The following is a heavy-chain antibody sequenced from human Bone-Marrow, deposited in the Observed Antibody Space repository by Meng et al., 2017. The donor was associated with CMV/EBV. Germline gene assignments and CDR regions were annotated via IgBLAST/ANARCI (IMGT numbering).Heavy chain of an antibody. J-gene: IGHJ6*02. CDR3: SREHLSFANYGMDV. D-gene: IGHD2/OR15-2a*01. CDR1: GFTFSGYA. CDR2: ISNDGSEK. V-gene: IGHV3-30*04. Sequence: GESLKISCEASGFTFSGYAMHWVRQAPGKGLEWMTLISNDGSEKYYTNSVKGRFTISRDNSRKTLYLQMNSLRVEDSAIYYCSREHLSFANYGMDVWGPGTTVTVSS.